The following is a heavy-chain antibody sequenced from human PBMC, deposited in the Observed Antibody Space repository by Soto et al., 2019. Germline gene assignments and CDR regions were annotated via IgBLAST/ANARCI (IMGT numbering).Heavy chain of an antibody. Sequence: EVQLVESGGGLVQPGGSLRLSCAASGFTFSDHFMEWVRQAPGKGLEWVGRVRHKAGPYMTEYAASVKGRFTISRDESRNSLFLQMNSLQTEDTAVYYCTSPQRSSGDWYYYWGQGTLVTVSS. J-gene: IGHJ4*02. CDR1: GFTFSDHF. CDR2: VRHKAGPYMT. CDR3: TSPQRSSGDWYYY. V-gene: IGHV3-72*01. D-gene: IGHD6-19*01.